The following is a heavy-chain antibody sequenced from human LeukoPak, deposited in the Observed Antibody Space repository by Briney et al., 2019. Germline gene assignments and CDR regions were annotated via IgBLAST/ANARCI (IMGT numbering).Heavy chain of an antibody. CDR1: GFALSRYV. V-gene: IGHV3-23*01. D-gene: IGHD1-1*01. CDR2: ISGSGGRT. J-gene: IGHJ4*02. Sequence: GSLRLSRSTSGFALSRYVINWVRQAPGKGLEWVSAISGSGGRTYYADSVKGRFTISRDNSKNTLYLQMNSLRAEDTAVYYCASGGDWNDVFYFDHWGQGTLVTVSS. CDR3: ASGGDWNDVFYFDH.